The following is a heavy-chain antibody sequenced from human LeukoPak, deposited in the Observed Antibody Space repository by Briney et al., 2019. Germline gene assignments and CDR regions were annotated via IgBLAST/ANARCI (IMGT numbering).Heavy chain of an antibody. V-gene: IGHV3-15*01. D-gene: IGHD5-12*01. CDR2: IKSKTDGGTT. J-gene: IGHJ4*02. CDR3: TRDLGRGYRGYDTDRTIDY. Sequence: KPGGSLRLSCAASGFTFSHHGMHWVRQAPGKGLEWVGRIKSKTDGGTTDYAAPVKGRFTISRDDSKNTLYLQMNSLKTEDTAVYYCTRDLGRGYRGYDTDRTIDYWGQGTLVTVSS. CDR1: GFTFSHHG.